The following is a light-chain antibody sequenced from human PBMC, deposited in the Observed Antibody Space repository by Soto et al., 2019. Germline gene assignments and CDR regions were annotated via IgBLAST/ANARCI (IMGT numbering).Light chain of an antibody. CDR2: DAS. J-gene: IGKJ2*03. CDR1: QSIGGW. V-gene: IGKV1-5*01. CDR3: QHYHSFPYS. Sequence: DIQMTQSPSTLSASVGDRVTISCRASQSIGGWLAWYQQKPGKAPRLLIFDASSVESGVPSRFSGSRSGTLFTLTISSLQPDDFESYYCQHYHSFPYSFGQGTKVDIK.